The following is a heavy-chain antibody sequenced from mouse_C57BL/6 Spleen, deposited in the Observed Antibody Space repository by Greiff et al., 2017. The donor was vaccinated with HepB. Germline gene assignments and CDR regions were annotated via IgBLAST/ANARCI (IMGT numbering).Heavy chain of an antibody. CDR1: GYAFSSSW. CDR3: ASRANSLDY. CDR2: IYPGDGDT. J-gene: IGHJ2*01. V-gene: IGHV1-82*01. Sequence: QVQLKESGPELVKPGASVKISCKASGYAFSSSWMNWVKQRPGKGLEWIGRIYPGDGDTNYNGKFKGKATLTADKSSSTAYMQLSSLTSEDSAVYFCASRANSLDYWGQGTTLTVSS. D-gene: IGHD4-1*01.